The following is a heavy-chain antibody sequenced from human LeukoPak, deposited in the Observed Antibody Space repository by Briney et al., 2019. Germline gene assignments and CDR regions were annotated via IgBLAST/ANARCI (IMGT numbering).Heavy chain of an antibody. Sequence: GGSLRLSCAASGFTFSTYWMHWVRQAPGKGLEWVSRINPDGITTTCADSVKGRFTISRDNAKNTLFLQMNSLRAEDTAVYYCARDYYYGMDVWGQGTTITVSS. CDR3: ARDYYYGMDV. CDR2: INPDGITT. J-gene: IGHJ6*02. CDR1: GFTFSTYW. V-gene: IGHV3-74*01.